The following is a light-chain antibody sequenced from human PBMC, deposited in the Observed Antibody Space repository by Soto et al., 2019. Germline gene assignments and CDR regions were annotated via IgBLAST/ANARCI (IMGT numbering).Light chain of an antibody. CDR2: DAS. CDR1: QSLRSS. CDR3: QQYNNWPQT. J-gene: IGKJ1*01. Sequence: ETLMTQSPDTLSVSLGERATHSCRASQSLRSSLAWYQQKPGQAPRLLIYDASTRATGIPARFSGSGSGTDFTLTISGLQSEDFAVYYCQQYNNWPQTFGQGTKVDIK. V-gene: IGKV3-15*01.